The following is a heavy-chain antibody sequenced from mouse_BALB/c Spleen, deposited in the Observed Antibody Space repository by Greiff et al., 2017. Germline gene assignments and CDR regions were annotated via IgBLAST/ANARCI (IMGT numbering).Heavy chain of an antibody. J-gene: IGHJ2*01. CDR1: GYTFTSYW. V-gene: IGHV1-87*01. Sequence: VQLQQSGAELARPGASVKLSCKASGYTFTSYWMQWVKQRPGQGLEWIGAIYPGDGDTRYTQKFKGKATLTADKSSSTAYMQLSSLASEDSAVYYCAKINWDVDYWGQGTTLTVSS. CDR2: IYPGDGDT. CDR3: AKINWDVDY. D-gene: IGHD4-1*01.